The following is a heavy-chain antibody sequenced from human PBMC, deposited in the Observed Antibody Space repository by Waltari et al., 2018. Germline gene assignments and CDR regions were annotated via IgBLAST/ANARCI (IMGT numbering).Heavy chain of an antibody. CDR2: IIPIFRKT. CDR3: ARDLSRDDFNFRLGAFDI. V-gene: IGHV1-69*01. Sequence: QVQLVQSGAEVKKPGSSVNVSCKASGGTFGRSAFSWVRQVPGQGLEWMGQIIPIFRKTIYAQKFQGRVTITADASTNTVYMDLSRLTSDDTAIYFCARDLSRDDFNFRLGAFDIWGQGTMVAVS. J-gene: IGHJ3*02. D-gene: IGHD2-2*01. CDR1: GGTFGRSA.